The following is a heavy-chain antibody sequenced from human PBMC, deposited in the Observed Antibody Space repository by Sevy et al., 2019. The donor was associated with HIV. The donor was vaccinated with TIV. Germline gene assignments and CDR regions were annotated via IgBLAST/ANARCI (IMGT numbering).Heavy chain of an antibody. Sequence: SETLSLTCTVSGGSISSSSYYWGWIRQPPGKGLEWIGSIYYSGSTYYNPSLKSRVTISVDTSKNQISLKLSSVTAADTAVYYCARVVPAAIAFEYWGQGTLVTVSS. D-gene: IGHD2-2*01. CDR2: IYYSGST. CDR1: GGSISSSSYY. CDR3: ARVVPAAIAFEY. V-gene: IGHV4-39*01. J-gene: IGHJ4*02.